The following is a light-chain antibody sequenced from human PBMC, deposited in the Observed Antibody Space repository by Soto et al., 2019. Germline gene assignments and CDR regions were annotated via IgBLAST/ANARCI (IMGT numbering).Light chain of an antibody. CDR3: QQYNSYSWT. Sequence: DIQMTQSPSTLSASVGDRVTITCRASQSISSWLAWYQQKPGKAPKLLIYDASSLESGVPSRFSGSGSGTEFTLTISSLQPDDFATCYRQQYNSYSWTFGQGTKVDIK. CDR2: DAS. J-gene: IGKJ1*01. V-gene: IGKV1-5*01. CDR1: QSISSW.